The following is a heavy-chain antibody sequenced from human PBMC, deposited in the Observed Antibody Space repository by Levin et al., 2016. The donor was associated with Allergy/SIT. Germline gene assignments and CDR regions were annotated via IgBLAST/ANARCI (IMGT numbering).Heavy chain of an antibody. Sequence: GESLKISCAASGFTFSDYYMSWIRQAPGKGLEWVSYISSSGSTIYYADSVKGRFTISRDNAKNSLCLQMNSLRAEDTAVYYCARETYSIDYWGQGTLVTVSS. CDR1: GFTFSDYY. CDR2: ISSSGSTI. CDR3: ARETYSIDY. V-gene: IGHV3-11*01. D-gene: IGHD4-11*01. J-gene: IGHJ4*02.